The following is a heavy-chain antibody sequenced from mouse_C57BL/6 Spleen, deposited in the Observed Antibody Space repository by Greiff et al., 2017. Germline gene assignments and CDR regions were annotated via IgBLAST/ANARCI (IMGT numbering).Heavy chain of an antibody. Sequence: QVQLLQSGADLVKPGASVKISCTASGFTFTTYPIAWMHQNPGKSLEWIGNFNPYSDDTKYHDKLKGKSTLTVENSSNTLYLELSRLTSDDSAVYYCARDYGCSPLAYWGQGTLVTVSA. J-gene: IGHJ3*01. V-gene: IGHV1-47*01. D-gene: IGHD1-1*01. CDR1: GFTFTTYP. CDR3: ARDYGCSPLAY. CDR2: FNPYSDDT.